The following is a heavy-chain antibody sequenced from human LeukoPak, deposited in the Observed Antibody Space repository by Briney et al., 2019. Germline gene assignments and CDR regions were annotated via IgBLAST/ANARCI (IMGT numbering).Heavy chain of an antibody. D-gene: IGHD1-26*01. J-gene: IGHJ4*02. CDR3: AKGARWELPLDY. Sequence: GGSLRLSCAASGFTFSDYSMNWVRQAPGEGLEWVSSISSRSSYIYYADSVKGRFTISRDNSMDTLYLQMNSLRADDTAVYYCAKGARWELPLDYWGQGTLVTVSS. CDR1: GFTFSDYS. V-gene: IGHV3-21*04. CDR2: ISSRSSYI.